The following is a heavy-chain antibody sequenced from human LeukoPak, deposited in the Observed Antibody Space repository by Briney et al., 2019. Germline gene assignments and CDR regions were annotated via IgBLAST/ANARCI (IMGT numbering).Heavy chain of an antibody. CDR3: ARGYCSSATCRHFDY. V-gene: IGHV3-72*01. Sequence: GGSLRLSCAASGFTFSDHYMDWVRQAPGKGLEWVGRTRNKAHSYTTEYAASVKGRFTISGDDSKNSLYLQMNSLKTEDTAVYYCARGYCSSATCRHFDYWGQGALVTVSS. J-gene: IGHJ4*02. D-gene: IGHD2-2*01. CDR2: TRNKAHSYTT. CDR1: GFTFSDHY.